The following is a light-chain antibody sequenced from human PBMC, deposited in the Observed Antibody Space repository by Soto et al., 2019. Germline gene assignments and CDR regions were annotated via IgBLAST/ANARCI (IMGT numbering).Light chain of an antibody. J-gene: IGKJ2*01. CDR3: QQYNRWTPRYT. CDR2: GAS. Sequence: EIVMTQSPATLSVSPGERATLSCRASQSVSSNFAWYQQKPGQAPRLLIYGASTRATGIPARFSGSGSGTDVTLTSSSLQSEDVAVYDCQQYNRWTPRYTLGQGTKLEIK. V-gene: IGKV3-15*01. CDR1: QSVSSN.